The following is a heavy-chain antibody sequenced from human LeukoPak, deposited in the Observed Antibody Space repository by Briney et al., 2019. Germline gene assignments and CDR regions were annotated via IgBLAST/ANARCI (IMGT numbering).Heavy chain of an antibody. CDR2: ISSSSGYI. CDR1: GFTFSTCS. D-gene: IGHD3-10*01. J-gene: IGHJ1*01. CDR3: AKTFYSGSGSELPHH. V-gene: IGHV3-21*04. Sequence: PGGSLRLSCVASGFTFSTCSMNWVRQAPGKGLEWVSSISSSSGYIYYADSVKGRFTISRDNAKNSLYLQMNSLRAEDTAEYYCAKTFYSGSGSELPHHWGQGTLVTVSS.